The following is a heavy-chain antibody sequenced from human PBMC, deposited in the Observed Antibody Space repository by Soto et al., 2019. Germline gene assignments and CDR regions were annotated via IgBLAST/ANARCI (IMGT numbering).Heavy chain of an antibody. CDR3: AREIKSGFFNWFDP. V-gene: IGHV5-51*01. J-gene: IGHJ5*02. CDR1: GYSFTSYW. Sequence: GESLNIYCRTSGYSFTSYWIAWVRPMPGKGLEWVGIIFLSDSDTKYSPSFQSQVTISTDKSNSTVFLQWATLKASDTAVYFCAREIKSGFFNWFDPWGQGTLVTVSS. CDR2: IFLSDSDT. D-gene: IGHD3-22*01.